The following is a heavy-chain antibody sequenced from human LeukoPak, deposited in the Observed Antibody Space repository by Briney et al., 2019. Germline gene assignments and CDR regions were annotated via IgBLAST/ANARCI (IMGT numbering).Heavy chain of an antibody. J-gene: IGHJ4*02. CDR3: AKDVYNWNFYFDY. CDR1: GFTFSSYS. CDR2: ISSSSSTI. D-gene: IGHD1-7*01. V-gene: IGHV3-48*01. Sequence: GGSLRLSCAASGFTFSSYSMNWVRQAPGKGLEWVSYISSSSSTIYYADSVKGRFTISRDNSKKTLYLQMNSLRAEDTAIFYCAKDVYNWNFYFDYWGQGTLVTVSS.